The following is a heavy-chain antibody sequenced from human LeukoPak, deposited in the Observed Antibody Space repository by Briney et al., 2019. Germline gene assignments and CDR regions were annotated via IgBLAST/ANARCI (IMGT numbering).Heavy chain of an antibody. D-gene: IGHD3-16*01. CDR1: GYTLTVLS. CDR2: FDPEDGET. CDR3: ATDKWGNWVFDY. Sequence: GASVKVSCKVSGYTLTVLSMHWVRQAPGKGLEWMGGFDPEDGETIYAQKFQGRVTMTEDTSTDTAYMELSSLRSEDTAVYYCATDKWGNWVFDYWGQGTLVTVSS. J-gene: IGHJ4*02. V-gene: IGHV1-24*01.